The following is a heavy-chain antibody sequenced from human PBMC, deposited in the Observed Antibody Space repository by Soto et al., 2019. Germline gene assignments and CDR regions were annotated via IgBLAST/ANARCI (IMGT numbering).Heavy chain of an antibody. V-gene: IGHV1-46*03. CDR2: INPSDGNT. D-gene: IGHD2-15*01. CDR1: GYTFINYY. J-gene: IGHJ4*02. Sequence: QVQLVQSGAEVKKPGASVKVSCKASGYTFINYYMHWMRQAPGQGLEGRGRINPSDGNTGYAQKFQGRVTMTRDTSTSTVYMELSSLRAEDTAVYYCSRDLGHCSGGSCENFDYWGQGTLVTVSS. CDR3: SRDLGHCSGGSCENFDY.